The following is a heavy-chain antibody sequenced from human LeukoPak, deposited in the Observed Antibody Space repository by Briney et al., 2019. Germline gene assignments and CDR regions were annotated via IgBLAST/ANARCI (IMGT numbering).Heavy chain of an antibody. V-gene: IGHV3-48*03. J-gene: IGHJ6*04. CDR3: AELGITMIGGV. CDR1: GFIFSHHG. CDR2: ISSSGSTI. D-gene: IGHD3-10*02. Sequence: GGTLRLSCAASGFIFSHHGMNWVRQAPGKGLEWVSYISSSGSTIYYADSVKGRFTISRDNAKNSLYLQMNSLRAEDTGVYYCAELGITMIGGVWGKGTTVTISS.